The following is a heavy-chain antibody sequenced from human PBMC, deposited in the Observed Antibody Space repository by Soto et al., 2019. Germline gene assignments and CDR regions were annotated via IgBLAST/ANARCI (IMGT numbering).Heavy chain of an antibody. V-gene: IGHV3-15*01. CDR1: GFTFSDAW. Sequence: GGSLRLSCAASGFTFSDAWMSWVRQAPGKGLEWVGHIKSKPDAGTTDYAAPVEDRFTISRDDSKNTLFLQMKSLKIEDTAVYYCTTDRTTVGHYAYVWGSYRRSYYFDYWGLGTLVTVSS. CDR3: TTDRTTVGHYAYVWGSYRRSYYFDY. J-gene: IGHJ4*02. CDR2: IKSKPDAGTT. D-gene: IGHD3-16*02.